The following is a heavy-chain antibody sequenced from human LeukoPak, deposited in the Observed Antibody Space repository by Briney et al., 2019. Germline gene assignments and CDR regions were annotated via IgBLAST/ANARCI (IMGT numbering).Heavy chain of an antibody. J-gene: IGHJ3*02. Sequence: GESLSLSCAPSGLTFSSYSMNWVRQPPGEGLGWVSSISSSSSYIYYADSVKGRFTISRDTAKNSLCMQMNSLRAEDTAVYYCAREAGYDFHDAFDIWGQGTMVTVSS. CDR1: GLTFSSYS. CDR2: ISSSSSYI. CDR3: AREAGYDFHDAFDI. D-gene: IGHD5-12*01. V-gene: IGHV3-21*01.